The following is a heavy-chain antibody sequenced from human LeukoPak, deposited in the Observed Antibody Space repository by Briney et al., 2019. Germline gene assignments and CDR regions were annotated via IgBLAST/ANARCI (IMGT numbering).Heavy chain of an antibody. CDR2: INPNSGDT. J-gene: IGHJ3*02. CDR3: ARDLYSSGWTDAFDI. V-gene: IGHV1-2*02. Sequence: PVASVKVSCKASGYTFTGYYMHWVRQAPGQGLEWMGWINPNSGDTNYSQKFQGRVSMTRDTSINTAYMELSRLTSDDTAVYYCARDLYSSGWTDAFDIWGQGTMVTVSS. CDR1: GYTFTGYY. D-gene: IGHD6-19*01.